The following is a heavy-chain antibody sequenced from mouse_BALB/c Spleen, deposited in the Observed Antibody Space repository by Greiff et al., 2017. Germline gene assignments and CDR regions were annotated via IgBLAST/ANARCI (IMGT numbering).Heavy chain of an antibody. Sequence: EVHLVESGGDLVKPGGSLKLSCAASGFTFSSYGMSWVRQTPDKRLEWVATISSGGSYTYYPDSVKGRFTISRDNAKNTLYLQMSSLKSEDTAMYYCARHEGMVTSYYFDYWGQGTTLTVSS. J-gene: IGHJ2*01. CDR2: ISSGGSYT. D-gene: IGHD2-1*01. V-gene: IGHV5-6*01. CDR3: ARHEGMVTSYYFDY. CDR1: GFTFSSYG.